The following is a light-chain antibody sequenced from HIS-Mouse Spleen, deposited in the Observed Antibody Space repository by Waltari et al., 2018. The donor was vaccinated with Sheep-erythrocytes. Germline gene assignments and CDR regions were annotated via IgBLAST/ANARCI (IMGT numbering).Light chain of an antibody. CDR2: EGS. Sequence: QSALTQPASVSGSPGQSITISGTGTSSDVGSYNLVPWYQRHPGKAPQLMSYEGSKRPSGVSNRFSGSKSGNTASLTISGLQAEDEADYYCCSYAGSSTPWVFGGGTKLTVL. CDR1: SSDVGSYNL. V-gene: IGLV2-23*01. CDR3: CSYAGSSTPWV. J-gene: IGLJ3*02.